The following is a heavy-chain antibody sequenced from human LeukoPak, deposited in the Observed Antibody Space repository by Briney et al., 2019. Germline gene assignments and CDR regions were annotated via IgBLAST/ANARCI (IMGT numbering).Heavy chain of an antibody. J-gene: IGHJ4*02. CDR1: GFSFRSYG. V-gene: IGHV3-33*01. CDR3: ARHPQEGTTVTPVDY. Sequence: GGSLRLSCAASGFSFRSYGMHWVRQAPGKGLEWVAVIWYDGSNKYYADSVKGRFTISRDNSRNTLYLQMTSLRAEDTAVYYCARHPQEGTTVTPVDYWGQGTLVTVSS. CDR2: IWYDGSNK. D-gene: IGHD4-17*01.